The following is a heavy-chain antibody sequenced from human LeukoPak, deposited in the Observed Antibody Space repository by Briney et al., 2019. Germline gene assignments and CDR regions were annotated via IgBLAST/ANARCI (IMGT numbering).Heavy chain of an antibody. Sequence: AAVKVSFKASGYTFTGYYLHWVRQAPGQGLEWMGWINPNSGGTNYAQKFQGRGTMTRDTSISTAYMELSRLRSDDTAVYYCARLTGDRNWFDPWGQGTLVTVSS. J-gene: IGHJ5*02. CDR3: ARLTGDRNWFDP. CDR1: GYTFTGYY. D-gene: IGHD7-27*01. CDR2: INPNSGGT. V-gene: IGHV1-2*02.